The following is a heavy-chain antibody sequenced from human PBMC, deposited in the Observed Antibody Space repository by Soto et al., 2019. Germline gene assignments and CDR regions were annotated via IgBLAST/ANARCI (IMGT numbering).Heavy chain of an antibody. J-gene: IGHJ4*02. V-gene: IGHV3-7*01. CDR2: IKEDGSQK. Sequence: EVQLVESGGGLVQPGGSMRLSCAASGFSFSMYWMSWVRQATGKGLEWVANIKEDGSQKYYVDSVKGPFTITRDNAKNSLYLQMTSQRAEDPAVYYCARQQAGYRVTDYWGQATLVTVSS. CDR1: GFSFSMYW. CDR3: ARQQAGYRVTDY. D-gene: IGHD5-18*01.